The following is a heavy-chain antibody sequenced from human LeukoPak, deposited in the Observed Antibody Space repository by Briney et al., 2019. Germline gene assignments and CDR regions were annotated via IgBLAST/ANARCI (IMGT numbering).Heavy chain of an antibody. CDR2: MNPNCGNT. V-gene: IGHV1-8*01. D-gene: IGHD2-2*01. CDR1: GYTFTSYD. J-gene: IGHJ6*02. CDR3: AREVSSTRKYYYYGMDV. Sequence: ASVKVSCKASGYTFTSYDINWVRQAPGQGLEWMGWMNPNCGNTDYAQKFQGRVTITRNTSISTAYMELSSLRSEDTTVYYCAREVSSTRKYYYYGMDVWGQGTTVSVSS.